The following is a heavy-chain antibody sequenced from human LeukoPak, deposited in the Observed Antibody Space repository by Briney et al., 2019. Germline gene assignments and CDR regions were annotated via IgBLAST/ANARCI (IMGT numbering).Heavy chain of an antibody. CDR2: IYYSGST. D-gene: IGHD3-3*01. CDR1: GGSISSSSYY. J-gene: IGHJ3*02. Sequence: SETLSLTCTVSGGSISSSSYYWGWIRQPPGKGLEWIGSIYYSGSTYYNPSLKSRVTISVDTSKNQFSLKLSSVTAADTAVYYCARHGSGYYRIDAFDIWGQGTMVTVSS. V-gene: IGHV4-39*01. CDR3: ARHGSGYYRIDAFDI.